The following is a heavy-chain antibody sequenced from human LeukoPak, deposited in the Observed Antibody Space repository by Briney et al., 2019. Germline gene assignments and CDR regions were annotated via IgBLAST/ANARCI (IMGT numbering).Heavy chain of an antibody. V-gene: IGHV4-59*01. Sequence: PSETLSLTCTVSGGSISSYYWSWIRRPPGKGLEWIGYIYYSGSTNYNPSLKSRVTISVDTSKNQFSLKLSSVTAADTAVYYCARGGWSYYYMDVWGKGTTVTVSS. CDR3: ARGGWSYYYMDV. D-gene: IGHD2-15*01. J-gene: IGHJ6*03. CDR2: IYYSGST. CDR1: GGSISSYY.